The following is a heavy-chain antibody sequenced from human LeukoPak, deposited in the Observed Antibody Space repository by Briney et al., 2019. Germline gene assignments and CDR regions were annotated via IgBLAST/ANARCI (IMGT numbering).Heavy chain of an antibody. Sequence: GESLKISCKGSGYSFTRYWIAWVRRMPGKGLEWMGIIYPGDSDSRYSPSFQGQVTISADKSITTAYLQWSSLKASDTATYYCARAYSYGYPSNFDYWGQGTLVTVSS. D-gene: IGHD5-18*01. CDR2: IYPGDSDS. CDR1: GYSFTRYW. J-gene: IGHJ4*02. CDR3: ARAYSYGYPSNFDY. V-gene: IGHV5-51*01.